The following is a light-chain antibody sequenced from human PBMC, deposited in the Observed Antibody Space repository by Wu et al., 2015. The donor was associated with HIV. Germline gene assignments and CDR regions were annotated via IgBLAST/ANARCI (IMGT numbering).Light chain of an antibody. V-gene: IGKV1-8*01. CDR3: QQYYSYPHT. CDR2: AAS. Sequence: AIRMTQSPSSLSASTGDRVTITCRASQGISSYLAWYQQKPGKAPKLLIYAASTLQSGVPSRFSGSGSETDFTLTISCLQSEDFATYYCQQYYSYPHTFGLGDQAGD. CDR1: QGISSY. J-gene: IGKJ2*01.